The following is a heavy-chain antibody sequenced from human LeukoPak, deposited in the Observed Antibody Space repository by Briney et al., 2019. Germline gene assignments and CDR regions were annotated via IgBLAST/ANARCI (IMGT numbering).Heavy chain of an antibody. CDR1: GFTFSNAW. J-gene: IGHJ3*02. CDR2: IKSKTDGGTT. V-gene: IGHV3-15*01. Sequence: GGSLRLSCAASGFTFSNAWMSWVRQAPGKGLEWVGRIKSKTDGGTTDYAAPVKGRFTISRDDSKNTLYLQMNSLKTEDTAVYYCTTDRLLLWFGESPAFDIWGQGTMVTVSS. D-gene: IGHD3-10*01. CDR3: TTDRLLLWFGESPAFDI.